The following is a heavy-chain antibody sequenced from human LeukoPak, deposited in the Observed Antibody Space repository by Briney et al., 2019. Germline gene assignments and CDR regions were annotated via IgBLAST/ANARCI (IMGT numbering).Heavy chain of an antibody. D-gene: IGHD3-3*01. CDR2: IIPIFGTA. CDR3: ARGRANYDFWSGYHHFDY. J-gene: IGHJ4*02. Sequence: SVKVSCKASGGTFSSYAISWVRQAPGQGLEWMGGIIPIFGTANYAQKFQGRVTITADESTSTAYMELSSLRSEDTAVYYCARGRANYDFWSGYHHFDYWGQGTLVTVSS. V-gene: IGHV1-69*13. CDR1: GGTFSSYA.